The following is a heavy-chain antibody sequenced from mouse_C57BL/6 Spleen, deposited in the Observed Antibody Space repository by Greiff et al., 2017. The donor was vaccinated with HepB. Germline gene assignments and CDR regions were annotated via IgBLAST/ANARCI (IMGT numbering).Heavy chain of an antibody. D-gene: IGHD1-1*01. V-gene: IGHV2-2*01. CDR1: GFSLTSYG. CDR2: IWSGGST. J-gene: IGHJ4*01. CDR3: ARKREDYGSSPYYAMDY. Sequence: VQRVESGPGLVQPSQSLSITCTVSGFSLTSYGVHWVRQSPGKGLEWLGVIWSGGSTDYNAAFISRLSISKDNSKSQVFFKMNSLQADDTAIYYCARKREDYGSSPYYAMDYWGQGTSVTVSS.